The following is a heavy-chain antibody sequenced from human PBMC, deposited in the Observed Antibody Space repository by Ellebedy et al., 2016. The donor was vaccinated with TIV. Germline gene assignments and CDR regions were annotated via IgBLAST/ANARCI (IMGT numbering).Heavy chain of an antibody. CDR1: GFAFSDYW. CDR3: AADPDARTD. CDR2: IKQDGSLQ. D-gene: IGHD3/OR15-3a*01. Sequence: GESLKISCVASGFAFSDYWMSWVRQAPGRGLEWVANIKQDGSLQFYVDSVKGRFTFSRDNAKNSLSLQMDSLRAEDTAVYYCAADPDARTDWGQGTLVTVSS. J-gene: IGHJ4*02. V-gene: IGHV3-7*01.